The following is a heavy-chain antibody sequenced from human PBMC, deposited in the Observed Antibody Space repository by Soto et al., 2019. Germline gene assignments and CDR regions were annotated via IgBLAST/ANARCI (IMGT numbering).Heavy chain of an antibody. J-gene: IGHJ3*02. CDR2: IIPIFGTA. Sequence: QVQLVQSGAEVKKPGSSVKVSCKASGGTFSSYAISWVRQAPGQGLEWMGGIIPIFGTANYAQKFQGRVTITADESTSTAYMELSSLRSGDTAVYYCARGVAGYSSGWYGTAFDIWGQGTMVTVSS. CDR1: GGTFSSYA. V-gene: IGHV1-69*01. D-gene: IGHD6-19*01. CDR3: ARGVAGYSSGWYGTAFDI.